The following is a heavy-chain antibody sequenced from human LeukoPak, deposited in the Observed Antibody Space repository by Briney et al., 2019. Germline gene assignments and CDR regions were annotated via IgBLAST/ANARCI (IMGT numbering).Heavy chain of an antibody. D-gene: IGHD3-3*01. CDR2: IRSKANSYAT. V-gene: IGHV3-73*01. CDR1: GFTFSGSA. Sequence: GGSLRLSCAASGFTFSGSAMHWVRQASGKGLEWVGRIRSKANSYATAYAASVKGRFTISRDDSKNTAYLQMNSLETEDTAVYYCTSSFTIRSYYYYYMDVWGKGTTVTVSS. J-gene: IGHJ6*03. CDR3: TSSFTIRSYYYYYMDV.